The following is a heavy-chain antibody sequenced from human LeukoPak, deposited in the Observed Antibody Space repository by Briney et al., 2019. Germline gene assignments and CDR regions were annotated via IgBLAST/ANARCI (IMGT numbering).Heavy chain of an antibody. CDR1: GFTVSSNY. CDR3: ARDLAFGY. D-gene: IGHD3-16*01. J-gene: IGHJ4*02. V-gene: IGHV3-53*01. CDR2: VYSGGST. Sequence: GGSLRLSCAASGFTVSSNYMSWVRQAPGKGLEWVSVVYSGGSTYYADSVKGRFTISRDNSKNTLYPQMNSLRAADTAVYYCARDLAFGYWGQGTLVTVSS.